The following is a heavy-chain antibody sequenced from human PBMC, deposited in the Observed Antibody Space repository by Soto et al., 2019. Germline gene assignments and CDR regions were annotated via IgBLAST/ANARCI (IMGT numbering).Heavy chain of an antibody. D-gene: IGHD3-22*01. J-gene: IGHJ1*01. CDR2: TSSSSSTI. Sequence: GGSLRLSCAASGFTFSSYSMNWVRQAPGKGLEWVSYTSSSSSTIYYADSVKGRFTISRDDAKNSLYLQMNSLRDEDTAVYYCARSSTYYYDSSGLTDWGQGTLVTVSS. V-gene: IGHV3-48*02. CDR1: GFTFSSYS. CDR3: ARSSTYYYDSSGLTD.